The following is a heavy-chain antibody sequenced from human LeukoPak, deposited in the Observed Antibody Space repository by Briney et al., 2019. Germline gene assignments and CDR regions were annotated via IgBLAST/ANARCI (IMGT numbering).Heavy chain of an antibody. CDR2: IYYSGST. J-gene: IGHJ6*02. V-gene: IGHV4-59*08. CDR1: GGSISSHY. CDR3: ARLNFWSGYAGYGMDV. D-gene: IGHD3-3*01. Sequence: PSETLSLTCTVSGGSISSHYWSWIRQPPGKGLEWIGYIYYSGSTNYNPSLKSRVAISVDTSKNQFSLKLSSVTAADTAVYYCARLNFWSGYAGYGMDVWGQGTTVTVSS.